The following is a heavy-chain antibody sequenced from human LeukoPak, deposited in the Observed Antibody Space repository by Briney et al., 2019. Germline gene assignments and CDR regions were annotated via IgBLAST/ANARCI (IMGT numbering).Heavy chain of an antibody. J-gene: IGHJ4*02. CDR1: GFTFSSYA. CDR3: AKDTSIGKYCTNGVCSPFDY. CDR2: ISDSGDYT. D-gene: IGHD2-8*01. Sequence: PGGSLTLSCAGSGFTFSSYAMSWVRQAPGQGLEWVSVISDSGDYTSYADSVRGRFTISRDNSRNTLYLQTISLRPEDTAVYYCAKDTSIGKYCTNGVCSPFDYWGQGTLVTVSS. V-gene: IGHV3-23*01.